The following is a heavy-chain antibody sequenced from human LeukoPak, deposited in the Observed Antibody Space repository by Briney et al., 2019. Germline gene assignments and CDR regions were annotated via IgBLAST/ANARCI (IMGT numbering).Heavy chain of an antibody. D-gene: IGHD5-18*01. CDR2: ISHDGSNK. J-gene: IGHJ3*02. CDR3: ARGREGYSYDDAFDI. Sequence: GGSLRLSCAASGFTFSNYAMYWVRQAPGKGLEWVALISHDGSNKDYADSVKGRFTISRDNSKNTLYLQMNSLRAEDTAVYYCARGREGYSYDDAFDIWGQGTMVTVSS. CDR1: GFTFSNYA. V-gene: IGHV3-30*01.